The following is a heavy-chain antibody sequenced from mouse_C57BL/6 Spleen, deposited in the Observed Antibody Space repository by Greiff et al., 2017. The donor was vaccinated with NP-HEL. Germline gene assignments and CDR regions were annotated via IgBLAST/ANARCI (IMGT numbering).Heavy chain of an antibody. V-gene: IGHV1-64*01. CDR1: GYTFTSYW. J-gene: IGHJ1*03. Sequence: QVQLQQPGAELVKPGASVKLSCKASGYTFTSYWMHWVKQRPGQGLEWIGMIHPNSGSTNYNEKFKSKATLTVDKSSSTAYMQLSSLTSEDSAVYYCARPGWADWYFDVWGTGTTVTVSS. CDR3: ARPGWADWYFDV. D-gene: IGHD3-1*01. CDR2: IHPNSGST.